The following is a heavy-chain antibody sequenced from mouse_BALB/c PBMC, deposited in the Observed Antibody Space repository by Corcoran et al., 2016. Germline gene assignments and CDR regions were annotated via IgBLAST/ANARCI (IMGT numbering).Heavy chain of an antibody. CDR2: INPYNDGT. Sequence: EVQLQQSGPELVKPGATVKMSCKASGYTFTSYVMHWVKQKPGQGLEWIGYINPYNDGTKYNEKFKGKATLTSDKSSSTAYMELSSLTSEDSAVYYCSRLYPGIAMDYWGQGTSVTVSS. J-gene: IGHJ4*01. CDR1: GYTFTSYV. V-gene: IGHV1S136*01. CDR3: SRLYPGIAMDY.